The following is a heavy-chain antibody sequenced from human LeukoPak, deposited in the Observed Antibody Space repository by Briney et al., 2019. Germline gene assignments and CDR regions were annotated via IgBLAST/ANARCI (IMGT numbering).Heavy chain of an antibody. D-gene: IGHD2-2*01. J-gene: IGHJ3*02. V-gene: IGHV1-46*03. CDR2: INPRGGST. Sequence: ASVKVSCKASGYTFTSYYMHWVRQAPAQGLEWMGIINPRGGSTSYAQKFHGRVTMTRDTTTSTVYMELSSLRSEDTAVYYCARGIECSSTSCYPDAFDIWGQGTMVTVSS. CDR1: GYTFTSYY. CDR3: ARGIECSSTSCYPDAFDI.